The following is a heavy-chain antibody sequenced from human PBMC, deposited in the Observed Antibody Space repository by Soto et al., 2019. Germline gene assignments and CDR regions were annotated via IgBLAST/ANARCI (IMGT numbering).Heavy chain of an antibody. CDR3: AAPRDEYGSGVSWFNYGMDI. V-gene: IGHV3-23*01. D-gene: IGHD3-10*01. J-gene: IGHJ6*02. CDR2: LDGAGGST. CDR1: VFTFSDFA. Sequence: QPXGSLRLSCLASVFTFSDFAMTCVRHFPGRGLEWVASLDGAGGSTYYAESVRGRFSISRDNSQNTLFLQMKRLTVDDTAIYYCAAPRDEYGSGVSWFNYGMDIWGQGTTVTVSS.